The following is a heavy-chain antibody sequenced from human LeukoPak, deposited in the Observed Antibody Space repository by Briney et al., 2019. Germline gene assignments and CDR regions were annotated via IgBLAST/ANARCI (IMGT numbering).Heavy chain of an antibody. Sequence: RASVKVSCKASGYTFTSYGISWVRQAPGQGLEWMGWISAYNGNTNYAQKLQGRVTMNTDTSTSTAYMELRSLRSDDPAVYYCARDVGDSSSWYFSVYWGQGTLVTVSS. D-gene: IGHD6-13*01. CDR1: GYTFTSYG. CDR3: ARDVGDSSSWYFSVY. J-gene: IGHJ4*02. CDR2: ISAYNGNT. V-gene: IGHV1-18*01.